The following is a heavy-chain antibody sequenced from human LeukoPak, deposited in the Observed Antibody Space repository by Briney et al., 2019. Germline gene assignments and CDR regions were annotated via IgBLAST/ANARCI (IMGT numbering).Heavy chain of an antibody. D-gene: IGHD3-22*01. J-gene: IGHJ4*02. CDR2: IYYSGST. Sequence: PSETLSLTCTVSGGSISSYYWSWIRQPPGKGLEWIGYIYYSGSTNYNPSLKSRVTISVDTSKNQFSLKLSSVTAADTAVYYCAKDPPAFNYYDSSGYPPFDYWGQGTLVTVSS. CDR1: GGSISSYY. V-gene: IGHV4-59*01. CDR3: AKDPPAFNYYDSSGYPPFDY.